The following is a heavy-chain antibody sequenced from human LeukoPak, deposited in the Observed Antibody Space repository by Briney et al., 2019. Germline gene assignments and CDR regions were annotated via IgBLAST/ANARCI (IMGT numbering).Heavy chain of an antibody. CDR3: ARQMVAYCSGGSCYWFDP. D-gene: IGHD2-15*01. CDR2: IYPGDSDT. Sequence: GESLKISCKGSGYSLTSYWIGWVRQMPGKGLEWMGIIYPGDSDTRYSPSFQGQVTISADKSISTAYLQWSSLKASDTAMYYCARQMVAYCSGGSCYWFDPWGQGTLVTVSS. V-gene: IGHV5-51*01. CDR1: GYSLTSYW. J-gene: IGHJ5*02.